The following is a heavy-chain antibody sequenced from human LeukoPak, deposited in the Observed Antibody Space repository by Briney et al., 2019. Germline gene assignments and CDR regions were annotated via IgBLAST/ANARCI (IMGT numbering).Heavy chain of an antibody. CDR3: TRGARDYYDILTGYSPYYYYYGMDV. Sequence: PGGSLKLSCAATGFTFSGSAMHWVRQASGKGLEWVGRIRSKANSYATAYAASVKGRFTISRDDSKNTAYLQMNSLKTEDTAVYYCTRGARDYYDILTGYSPYYYYYGMDVWGQGTTVTVSS. V-gene: IGHV3-73*01. D-gene: IGHD3-9*01. J-gene: IGHJ6*02. CDR1: GFTFSGSA. CDR2: IRSKANSYAT.